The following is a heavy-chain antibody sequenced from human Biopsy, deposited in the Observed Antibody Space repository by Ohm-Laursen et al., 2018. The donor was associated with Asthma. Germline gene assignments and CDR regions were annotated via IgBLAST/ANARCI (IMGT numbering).Heavy chain of an antibody. CDR1: GFTFSNYG. CDR3: AKDVFPGWELRRGPDS. D-gene: IGHD1-26*01. V-gene: IGHV3-30*18. CDR2: ISFDGSNK. J-gene: IGHJ4*02. Sequence: SLRLSCSASGFTFSNYGMHWVRQAPGKGLDWVAVISFDGSNKNYTDSVKGRFTISRDNSRNTLHLQMNSLRAEDTAVYYCAKDVFPGWELRRGPDSWGQGTLVTISS.